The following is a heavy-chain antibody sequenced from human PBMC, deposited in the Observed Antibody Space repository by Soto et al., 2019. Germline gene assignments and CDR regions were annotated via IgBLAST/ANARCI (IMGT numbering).Heavy chain of an antibody. D-gene: IGHD5-12*01. CDR2: IIPIFGTA. CDR1: GGTFSSYA. V-gene: IGHV1-69*13. Sequence: GASVKVSCKASGGTFSSYAISWVRQAPGQGLEWMGGIIPIFGTANYAQKFQGRVTITADESTSTAYMELGSLRSEDTAVYYCARDSGRRRWLQFSLDYWGQGTLVTVS. CDR3: ARDSGRRRWLQFSLDY. J-gene: IGHJ4*02.